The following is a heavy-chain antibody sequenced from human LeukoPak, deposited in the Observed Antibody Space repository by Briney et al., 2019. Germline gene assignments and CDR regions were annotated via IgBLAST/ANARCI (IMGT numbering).Heavy chain of an antibody. Sequence: GGSLRLSCAASGFTFSSYAMHWVRQAPGKGLGWVAVISYDGSNKYYADSVKDRFTISRDNSKNTLYLQMNSLRAEDTAVYYCAREWSSSWSGGYWGQGTLVTVSS. D-gene: IGHD6-13*01. CDR2: ISYDGSNK. V-gene: IGHV3-30-3*01. J-gene: IGHJ4*02. CDR1: GFTFSSYA. CDR3: AREWSSSWSGGY.